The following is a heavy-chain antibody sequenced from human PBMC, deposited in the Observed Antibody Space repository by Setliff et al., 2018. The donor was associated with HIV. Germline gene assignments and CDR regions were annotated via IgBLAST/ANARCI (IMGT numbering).Heavy chain of an antibody. CDR2: ISGSGGST. CDR1: GFTFSSYA. CDR3: AKPRRYYFDH. J-gene: IGHJ4*02. Sequence: GGSLRLSCAASGFTFSSYAMSWVRQAPGKGLEWVSAISGSGGSTYYADSVKGRFTISRDNSKSTLYLQMNSLKTEDTAVYYCAKPRRYYFDHWGQGTLVTVSS. V-gene: IGHV3-23*01.